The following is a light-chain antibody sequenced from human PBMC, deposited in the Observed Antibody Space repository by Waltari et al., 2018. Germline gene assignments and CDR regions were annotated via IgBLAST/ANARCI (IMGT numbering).Light chain of an antibody. CDR2: GAS. J-gene: IGKJ4*01. CDR1: QNIDNN. CDR3: QQYNRWPPLT. Sequence: EAVMTQSPAALSVSLGERVTLSCKASQNIDNNLAWYQQKPGQSPRLLIYGASTRATGVPARFSGSGSGTEFTLTISSLQSEDCAVFYCQQYNRWPPLTFGGGTKVEIK. V-gene: IGKV3-15*01.